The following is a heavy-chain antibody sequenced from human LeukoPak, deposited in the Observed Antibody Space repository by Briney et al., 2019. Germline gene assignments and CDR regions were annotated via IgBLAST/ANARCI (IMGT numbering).Heavy chain of an antibody. CDR1: GYTFTGYY. D-gene: IGHD6-13*01. CDR2: INPNSGGT. V-gene: IGHV1-2*02. Sequence: SVKVSCKASGYTFTGYYMHWVRQAPGQGLEWMGWINPNSGGTNYAQKFQGRVTMTRDTSISTAYMELSRLRSDDTAVYYCARALAAAGSLAEYFQHWGQGTLVTVSS. CDR3: ARALAAAGSLAEYFQH. J-gene: IGHJ1*01.